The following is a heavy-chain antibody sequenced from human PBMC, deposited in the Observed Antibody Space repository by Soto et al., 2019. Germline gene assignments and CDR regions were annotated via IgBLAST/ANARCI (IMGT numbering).Heavy chain of an antibody. CDR3: ARYCSSTSCYTRRDTHDLSDDAFDI. J-gene: IGHJ3*02. D-gene: IGHD2-2*02. CDR2: IYYSGST. V-gene: IGHV4-39*01. CDR1: GGSISSSSYY. Sequence: SETLSLTCTVSGGSISSSSYYWGWIRQPPGKGLEWFGSIYYSGSTYYNPSLKSRVTISVDTSKNQFSLKLSSVTAADTAVYYCARYCSSTSCYTRRDTHDLSDDAFDIWGQGTMVTVSS.